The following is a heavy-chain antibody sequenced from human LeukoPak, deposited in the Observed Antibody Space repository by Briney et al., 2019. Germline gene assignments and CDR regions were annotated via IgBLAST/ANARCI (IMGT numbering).Heavy chain of an antibody. V-gene: IGHV1-69*04. D-gene: IGHD2-2*01. CDR3: ARDVETDCSSTSCYYNWFDP. CDR2: IIPIFGIA. CDR1: GGTVSSYA. J-gene: IGHJ5*02. Sequence: SVKLSCKASGGTVSSYAISWVRQAPGQGLEWMGRIIPIFGIANYAQTFQGRVTITADKSTSTAYMELSSLRSEDTAVYYCARDVETDCSSTSCYYNWFDPWGQGTLVTVSS.